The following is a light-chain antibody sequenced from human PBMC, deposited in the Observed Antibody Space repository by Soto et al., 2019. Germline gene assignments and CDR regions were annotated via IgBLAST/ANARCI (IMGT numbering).Light chain of an antibody. V-gene: IGKV3-20*01. CDR2: GAS. CDR3: QHYDRLPIT. Sequence: EIVLTPSPGTLSLSPVERATLSCRASQSIGSSYLAWYQQKPGQAPRLLIYGASSRATGIPDRFSGSGSGTDFTLTISRREPADFAVFYCQHYDRLPITFGQGTRLEIK. J-gene: IGKJ5*01. CDR1: QSIGSSY.